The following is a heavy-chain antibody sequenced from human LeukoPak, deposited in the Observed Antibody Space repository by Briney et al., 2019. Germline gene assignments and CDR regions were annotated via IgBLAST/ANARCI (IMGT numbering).Heavy chain of an antibody. Sequence: GGSLRLSCAASGFTFSSYSMNWIRQAPGKGLEWVSSISGSSSYIYYADSVKGRFTISRDNAKNSLYLQMNSLKTEDTAVYYCTRHVPNSGYANFDYWGQGTLVTVSS. D-gene: IGHD5-12*01. CDR2: ISGSSSYI. V-gene: IGHV3-21*04. CDR1: GFTFSSYS. J-gene: IGHJ4*02. CDR3: TRHVPNSGYANFDY.